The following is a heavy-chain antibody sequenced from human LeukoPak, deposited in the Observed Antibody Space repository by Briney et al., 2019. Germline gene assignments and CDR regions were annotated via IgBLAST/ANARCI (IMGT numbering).Heavy chain of an antibody. D-gene: IGHD1-1*01. V-gene: IGHV4-4*07. CDR3: ARGELEPADYYYYYYMDV. CDR2: IYTRGST. CDR1: GGSMSSYL. J-gene: IGHJ6*03. Sequence: QPSETLSLTCSVSGGSMSSYLWSWIRGPAGKGLEWIGRIYTRGSTNYNPSLKRRLTMSVDTSKYQLSLKLSSVTVADPAVYYWARGELEPADYYYYYYMDVWGKGTTVTVPS.